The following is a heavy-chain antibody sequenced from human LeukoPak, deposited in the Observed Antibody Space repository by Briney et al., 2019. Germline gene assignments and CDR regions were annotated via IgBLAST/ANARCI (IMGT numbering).Heavy chain of an antibody. CDR2: ISWDGGST. CDR3: ANGNIEYCSSTSCPDAFDI. V-gene: IGHV3-43D*03. Sequence: GGSLRLSCAASGFTFDDYAMHWVRQAPGKGLEWVSLISWDGGSTYYADSVKGRFTISRDNSKNSLYLQMNSLRAEDTALYYCANGNIEYCSSTSCPDAFDIWGQGTMVTVSS. CDR1: GFTFDDYA. D-gene: IGHD2-2*01. J-gene: IGHJ3*02.